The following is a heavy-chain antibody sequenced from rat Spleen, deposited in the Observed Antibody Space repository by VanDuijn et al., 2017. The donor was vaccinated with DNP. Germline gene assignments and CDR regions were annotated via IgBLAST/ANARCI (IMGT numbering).Heavy chain of an antibody. Sequence: EGPLPESGPGLVKPSPSLPLPWSVPGLSITSCYRWDLIRKFPGNKLEWMGSVNSASTTNYNPSLKSRISITRDTSKNQLFLQVNSVTTEDTATYYCARWPGYNPPYAMDAWGQGTSVTVSS. CDR1: GLSITSCYR. CDR2: VNSASTT. D-gene: IGHD1-4*01. CDR3: ARWPGYNPPYAMDA. V-gene: IGHV3-3*01. J-gene: IGHJ4*01.